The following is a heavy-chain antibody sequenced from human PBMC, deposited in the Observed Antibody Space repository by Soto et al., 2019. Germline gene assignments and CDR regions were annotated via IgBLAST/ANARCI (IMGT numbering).Heavy chain of an antibody. Sequence: VQLVESGGGLVQPGGSLRLSCAASGFTLSDHYMSWIRQAPGKGLEWVSYIDSSDTTIYYADSVRGRFTVARDNAKNSLYLQMNSLRADDTAVYYCARHRKLVPGEDSWGQGTLVTVAS. V-gene: IGHV3-11*01. D-gene: IGHD2-8*02. J-gene: IGHJ4*02. CDR2: IDSSDTTI. CDR3: ARHRKLVPGEDS. CDR1: GFTLSDHY.